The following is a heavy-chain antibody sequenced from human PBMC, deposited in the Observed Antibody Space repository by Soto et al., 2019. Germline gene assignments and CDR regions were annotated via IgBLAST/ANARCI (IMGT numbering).Heavy chain of an antibody. CDR3: AIYCGSPSCFISRSDH. J-gene: IGHJ4*02. D-gene: IGHD2-2*01. V-gene: IGHV3-7*01. CDR1: GFTFSGYW. CDR2: IKQDGSEK. Sequence: GGSLRLSSAASGFTFSGYWMNWVRQAPGKGLQWGAKIKQDGSEKYYVSSVNVRITISRDNAKSSMYLQKSSLKAEDTAMYSFAIYCGSPSCFISRSDHWGPGTLVTVSS.